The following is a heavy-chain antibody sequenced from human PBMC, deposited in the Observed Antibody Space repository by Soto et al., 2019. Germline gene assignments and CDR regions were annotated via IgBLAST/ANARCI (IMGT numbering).Heavy chain of an antibody. CDR2: IIPILGIA. Sequence: QVQLVQSGAEVKKPGSSVKVSCKASGGTFSSYTISWVRQAPGQGLEWMGRIIPILGIANYAQKFQGRVTITADKSTSTAYMELSSLRSEDTAVYYCARAVKYCSSTSCYPFDPWGQGTLVTVSS. CDR1: GGTFSSYT. D-gene: IGHD2-2*01. J-gene: IGHJ5*02. CDR3: ARAVKYCSSTSCYPFDP. V-gene: IGHV1-69*02.